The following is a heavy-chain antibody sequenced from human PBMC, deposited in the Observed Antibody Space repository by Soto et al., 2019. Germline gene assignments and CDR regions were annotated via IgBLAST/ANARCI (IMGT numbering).Heavy chain of an antibody. CDR1: GFTFSSYG. Sequence: QVQLVESGGGVVQPGRSLRLSCAASGFTFSSYGMHWVRQAPGKGLAWVAVISYDGSNKYYADSVKGRFTISRDNSKNTLYLQMNSLRAEDTAVYYCAKRSDSSSSSAYYYYYGMDVWGQGTTVTVSS. J-gene: IGHJ6*02. D-gene: IGHD6-6*01. CDR2: ISYDGSNK. CDR3: AKRSDSSSSSAYYYYYGMDV. V-gene: IGHV3-30*18.